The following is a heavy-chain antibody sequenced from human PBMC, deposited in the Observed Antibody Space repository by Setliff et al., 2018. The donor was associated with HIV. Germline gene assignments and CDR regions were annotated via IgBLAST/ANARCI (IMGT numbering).Heavy chain of an antibody. Sequence: KTSETLSLTCTVSGDSISSDFYWGWIRQPPGKGLEWIGSIYHSGNTYYMPSLQSRVTISVDMSKNQFSLNLNSVTAADTAVYYCARWGDGYNSYDSWGQGILVTVSS. J-gene: IGHJ4*02. CDR2: IYHSGNT. CDR1: GDSISSDFY. CDR3: ARWGDGYNSYDS. D-gene: IGHD5-12*01. V-gene: IGHV4-38-2*02.